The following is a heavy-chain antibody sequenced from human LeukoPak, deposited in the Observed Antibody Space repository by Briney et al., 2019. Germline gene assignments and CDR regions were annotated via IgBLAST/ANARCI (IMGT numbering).Heavy chain of an antibody. D-gene: IGHD1-7*01. V-gene: IGHV4-59*01. CDR1: SDSIRRYY. CDR2: VFYSGNT. Sequence: PSETLSLTCSVSSDSIRRYYWSWLRQPPEKGLEWIGYVFYSGNTIYNPSLKSRLTISIDTSKNQFSLRLSSVTAADTAVYYCAGGTTGYHYYLDVWGKGITVPVSS. J-gene: IGHJ6*03. CDR3: AGGTTGYHYYLDV.